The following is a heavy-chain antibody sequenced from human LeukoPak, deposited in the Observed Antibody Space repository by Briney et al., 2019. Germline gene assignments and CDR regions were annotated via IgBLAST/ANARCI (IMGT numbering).Heavy chain of an antibody. CDR1: GFTFSSYA. V-gene: IGHV3-30*04. CDR2: ISYDGSNK. J-gene: IGHJ6*02. CDR3: ARGPRDGVAADPSYYYYYGMDV. D-gene: IGHD2-15*01. Sequence: GRSLRLSCAASGFTFSSYAMHWVRQAPGKGLEWVAVISYDGSNKYYADSVKGRFTISRDNSKNTLYLQMNSLRAEDTAVYYCARGPRDGVAADPSYYYYYGMDVWGQGTTVTVSS.